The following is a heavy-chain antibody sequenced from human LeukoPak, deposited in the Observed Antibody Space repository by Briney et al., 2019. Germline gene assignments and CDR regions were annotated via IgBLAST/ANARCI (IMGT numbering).Heavy chain of an antibody. Sequence: GESLQISCKGSGYTFSSYWIGWVRQLPGKGLEWMGIIYPDDPDTRYSPSFQGQVTISADKSISTAYLQWSSLKASDTSMYYCARLAYCSNDVCYSNYYYSMDVWGKGTTVTVSS. J-gene: IGHJ6*03. D-gene: IGHD2-8*01. CDR3: ARLAYCSNDVCYSNYYYSMDV. CDR2: IYPDDPDT. CDR1: GYTFSSYW. V-gene: IGHV5-51*01.